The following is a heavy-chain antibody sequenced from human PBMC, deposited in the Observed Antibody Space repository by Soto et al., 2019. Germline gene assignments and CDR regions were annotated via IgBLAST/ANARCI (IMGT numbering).Heavy chain of an antibody. CDR1: GFTFSSYG. J-gene: IGHJ6*03. Sequence: GGSLRLSCAASGFTFSSYGMHWVRQAPGKGLEWAAVIWYDGSNKYYADSVKGRFTISRDNSKNTLYLQMNSLRAEDTAVYYCARFSSADYYYMDVWGKGTTVTVSS. D-gene: IGHD2-15*01. V-gene: IGHV3-33*01. CDR2: IWYDGSNK. CDR3: ARFSSADYYYMDV.